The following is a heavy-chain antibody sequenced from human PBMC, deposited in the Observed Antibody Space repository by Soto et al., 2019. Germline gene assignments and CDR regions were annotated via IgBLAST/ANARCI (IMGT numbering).Heavy chain of an antibody. CDR3: ARGVFPGRREIVVVTRRYYLDY. J-gene: IGHJ4*02. V-gene: IGHV4-34*01. CDR2: INHSGST. CDR1: GGSFSGYY. D-gene: IGHD3-22*01. Sequence: QVQLQQWGAGLLKPSETRSLTCAVYGGSFSGYYWSWIRQPPGKGREWIGEINHSGSTNYNPSLKSRVTISVDTSKNQFALKLSSVTAADTAGYYGARGVFPGRREIVVVTRRYYLDYWGQGTMVTDSS.